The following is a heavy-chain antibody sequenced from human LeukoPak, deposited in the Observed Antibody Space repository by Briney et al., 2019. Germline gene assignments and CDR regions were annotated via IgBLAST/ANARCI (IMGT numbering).Heavy chain of an antibody. D-gene: IGHD4-23*01. CDR3: VRDHRWGFDY. CDR2: IRTSNPTI. CDR1: GFTFSSYS. J-gene: IGHJ4*02. V-gene: IGHV3-48*01. Sequence: GGSLRLSCAASGFTFSSYSMNWVRRAPGKGLEWVSYIRTSNPTIYYADSVKGRFTVSRDDAENSLYLQMNSLRVEDTAIYYCVRDHRWGFDYWGQGTLVTVSS.